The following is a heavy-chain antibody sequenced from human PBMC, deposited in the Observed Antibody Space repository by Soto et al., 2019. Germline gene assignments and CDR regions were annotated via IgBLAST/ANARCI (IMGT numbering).Heavy chain of an antibody. CDR2: IYHSGST. D-gene: IGHD2-21*02. Sequence: PSETLSLTCAVSGGSISSGGYSWSWIRQPPGKGLEWIGYIYHSGSTYYNPSLKSRVTISVDRSKNQFSLKLSSVTAADTAVYYCARAYCGGDCYSLEHAFDIWGQGTMVTVPS. J-gene: IGHJ3*02. V-gene: IGHV4-30-2*01. CDR3: ARAYCGGDCYSLEHAFDI. CDR1: GGSISSGGYS.